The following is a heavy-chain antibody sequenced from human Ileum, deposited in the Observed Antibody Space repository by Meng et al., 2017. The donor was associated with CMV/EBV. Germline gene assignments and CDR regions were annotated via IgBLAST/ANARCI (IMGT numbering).Heavy chain of an antibody. CDR3: ARTPGYCSDADCYSNHFDY. J-gene: IGHJ4*02. Sequence: GESLKISCAASGFTFSNYRMNWVRQAPGKGLEWVSSISSGGRYIFYADSVKGRFTISRDNAMDSLYLQMNSLRVDDTAVYYCARTPGYCSDADCYSNHFDYWGQGTLVTVSS. CDR1: GFTFSNYR. V-gene: IGHV3-21*01. CDR2: ISSGGRYI. D-gene: IGHD2-15*01.